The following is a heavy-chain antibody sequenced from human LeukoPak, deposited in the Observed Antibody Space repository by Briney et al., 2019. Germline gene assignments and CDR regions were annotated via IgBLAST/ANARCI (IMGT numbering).Heavy chain of an antibody. CDR2: FDPEDGET. Sequence: ASVKVSCKVSGYTLTELSMHWVRQAPGKGLEWMGGFDPEDGETIYAQKMQGGVTMTEDTSTDTAYMELSSLRSEDTAVYYCATAKYSSGWYGAFDIWGQGTMVTVSP. CDR3: ATAKYSSGWYGAFDI. CDR1: GYTLTELS. D-gene: IGHD6-19*01. J-gene: IGHJ3*02. V-gene: IGHV1-24*01.